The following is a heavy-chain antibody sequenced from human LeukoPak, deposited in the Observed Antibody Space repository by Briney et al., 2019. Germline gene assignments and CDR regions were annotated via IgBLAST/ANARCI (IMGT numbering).Heavy chain of an antibody. D-gene: IGHD3-22*01. CDR2: ISYTGST. Sequence: PSATLSLTCTVSDGSLSSYYWSWIRQPPGKGLEYVGFISYTGSTNYNPSLKSRVTISVDTSRTQFSLKLSSVTAADTAIYYCARLYYYDSSGSYYTFDYWGQGTLVTVSS. CDR3: ARLYYYDSSGSYYTFDY. CDR1: DGSLSSYY. V-gene: IGHV4-59*08. J-gene: IGHJ4*02.